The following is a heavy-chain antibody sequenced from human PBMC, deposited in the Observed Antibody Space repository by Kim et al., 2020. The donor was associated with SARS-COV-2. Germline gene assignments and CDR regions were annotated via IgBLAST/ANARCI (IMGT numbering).Heavy chain of an antibody. Sequence: SETLSLTCAVYGGSFSGYYWSWIRQPPGKGLEWIGEINHSGSTNYNPSLKSRVTISVDTSKNQFSLKLSSVTAADTAVYYCARGRCSSTSCYRAYYYGM. J-gene: IGHJ6*01. CDR3: ARGRCSSTSCYRAYYYGM. V-gene: IGHV4-34*01. CDR2: INHSGST. D-gene: IGHD2-2*01. CDR1: GGSFSGYY.